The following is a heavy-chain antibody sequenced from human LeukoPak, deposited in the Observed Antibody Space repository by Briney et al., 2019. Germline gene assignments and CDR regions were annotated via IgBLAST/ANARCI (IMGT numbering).Heavy chain of an antibody. CDR1: GFTFSSYG. V-gene: IGHV3-30*18. Sequence: QAGGSLRLSCAASGFTFSSYGMHWVRQAPGKGLEWVAVISYDGSNKYYADSVKGRFTISRDNSKNTLYLQMDSLRAEDTAVYYCAKVTTVTAGYWGQGTLVTVSS. CDR3: AKVTTVTAGY. J-gene: IGHJ4*02. D-gene: IGHD4-17*01. CDR2: ISYDGSNK.